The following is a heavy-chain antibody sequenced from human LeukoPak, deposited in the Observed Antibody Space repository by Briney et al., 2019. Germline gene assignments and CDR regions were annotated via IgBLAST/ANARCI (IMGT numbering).Heavy chain of an antibody. CDR3: AELGITMIGGV. J-gene: IGHJ6*04. CDR1: GFTFTTYW. Sequence: GGSLRLSCVSSGFTFTTYWMTWVRQAPGKGLEWVANIKQDGTEKYYVDSVRGRFTISRDNAKNSLYLQMNSLRAEDTAVYYCAELGITMIGGVWGKGTTVTISS. D-gene: IGHD3-10*02. V-gene: IGHV3-7*01. CDR2: IKQDGTEK.